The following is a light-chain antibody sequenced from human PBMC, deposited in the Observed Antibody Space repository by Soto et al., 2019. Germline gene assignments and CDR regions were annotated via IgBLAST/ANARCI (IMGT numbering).Light chain of an antibody. CDR3: QQYKDWPTT. Sequence: DIQMTQSPSTLSGSVGDRVTITCRASQTISSWLAWYQQKPGKAPKLLISKASKLESGVPSRFSGSGSGTDFTLTITSLQSEDFGVYFCQQYKDWPTTFGQGTKVDIK. CDR2: KAS. V-gene: IGKV1-5*03. J-gene: IGKJ1*01. CDR1: QTISSW.